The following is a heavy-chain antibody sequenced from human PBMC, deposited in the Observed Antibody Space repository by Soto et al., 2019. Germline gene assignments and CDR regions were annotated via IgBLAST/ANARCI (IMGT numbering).Heavy chain of an antibody. V-gene: IGHV1-18*01. CDR1: GYIFVNYG. D-gene: IGHD3-16*01. J-gene: IGHJ6*02. CDR2: ISPYTGNT. Sequence: QVQLVQSGDEVKKPGASVKVSCKASGYIFVNYGIAWVRQAPGQGLEWMGWISPYTGNTHSATKVQGRLTMTTDTSTSTAYLDLWSPKSDDTAVYYCVLVDNYVTPAPQDVWGQGTTVTVSS. CDR3: VLVDNYVTPAPQDV.